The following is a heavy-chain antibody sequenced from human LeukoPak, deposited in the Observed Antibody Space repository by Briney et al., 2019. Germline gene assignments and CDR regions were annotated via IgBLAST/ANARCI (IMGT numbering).Heavy chain of an antibody. D-gene: IGHD2-15*01. CDR1: GFSVSNNY. J-gene: IGHJ1*01. V-gene: IGHV3-66*01. Sequence: GWSLRLSCAASGFSVSNNYMSWVRQAPGKGLAWVSVIYSGGSTFYADSVKGRFTIYRDNSKNTLYLQMNSLRAEDTAVYYCASDSYSPEYFQHWGQGTLVTVSS. CDR2: IYSGGST. CDR3: ASDSYSPEYFQH.